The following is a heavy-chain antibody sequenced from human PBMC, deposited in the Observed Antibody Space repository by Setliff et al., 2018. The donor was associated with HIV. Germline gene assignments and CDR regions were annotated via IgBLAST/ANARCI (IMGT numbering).Heavy chain of an antibody. Sequence: SETLSLTCTVSGGSIGGDYWSWIRQPPGTGLEWLGCIYSGGSTNYNPSLESRVTISLDTSKNQFSLRLTSVTAADTAVYYCARVRSYGSAYDAFDVWGPGTMVTVSS. D-gene: IGHD3-10*01. V-gene: IGHV4-4*08. CDR2: IYSGGST. J-gene: IGHJ3*01. CDR1: GGSIGGDY. CDR3: ARVRSYGSAYDAFDV.